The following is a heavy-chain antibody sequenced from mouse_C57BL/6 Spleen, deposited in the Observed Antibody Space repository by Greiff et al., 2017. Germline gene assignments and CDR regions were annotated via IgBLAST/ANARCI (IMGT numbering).Heavy chain of an antibody. CDR3: AREKNPGYFDV. CDR2: ISDGGSYT. V-gene: IGHV5-4*01. Sequence: EVHLVESGGGLVKPGGSLKLSCAASGFTFSSYAMSWVRQTPEKRLEWVATISDGGSYTYYPDNVKGRFTISRDNAKNNLYLQMSHLKSEDTAMYYCAREKNPGYFDVWGTGTTVTVSS. CDR1: GFTFSSYA. J-gene: IGHJ1*03.